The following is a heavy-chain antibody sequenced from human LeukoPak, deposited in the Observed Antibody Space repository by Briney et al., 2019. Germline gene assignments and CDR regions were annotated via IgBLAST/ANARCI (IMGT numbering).Heavy chain of an antibody. J-gene: IGHJ4*02. D-gene: IGHD3-22*01. Sequence: GGSLRLSCAASGFRFDDYRMHWVRQAPGRGLEWVSLISGDGGGTYYNDSVKGRFTTSRENSKNSLFLQMNNLRTEDTALYFCARDRPFTYYDSTGVLDYWGQGTLVTVSS. CDR3: ARDRPFTYYDSTGVLDY. CDR1: GFRFDDYR. V-gene: IGHV3-43*02. CDR2: ISGDGGGT.